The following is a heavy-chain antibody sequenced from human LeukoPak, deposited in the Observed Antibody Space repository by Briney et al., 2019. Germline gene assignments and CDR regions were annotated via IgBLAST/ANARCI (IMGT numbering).Heavy chain of an antibody. J-gene: IGHJ3*02. CDR2: INHSGST. CDR3: ARTNRGVRAKNAFDI. V-gene: IGHV4-34*01. D-gene: IGHD3-10*01. CDR1: GGSFSGYY. Sequence: PSETLSLTCAVYGGSFSGYYWSWIRQPPGKGLEWIGEINHSGSTNYNPSLKSRVTISVDTSKNQFSLKLSSVTAADTAVYYCARTNRGVRAKNAFDIWGQGTMVTVSS.